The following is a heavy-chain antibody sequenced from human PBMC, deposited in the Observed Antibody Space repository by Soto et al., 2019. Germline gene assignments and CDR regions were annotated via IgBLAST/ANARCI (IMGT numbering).Heavy chain of an antibody. D-gene: IGHD3-3*01. CDR1: GFTFSSYS. CDR2: ISSSSSYI. Sequence: RRSCAASGFTFSSYSMNWVRQAPGKGLEWVSSISSSSSYIYYADSVKGRFTISRDNAKNSLYLQMNSLRAEDTAVYYCARESLRFLESREAFDIWGQGTMVTVSS. J-gene: IGHJ3*02. V-gene: IGHV3-21*01. CDR3: ARESLRFLESREAFDI.